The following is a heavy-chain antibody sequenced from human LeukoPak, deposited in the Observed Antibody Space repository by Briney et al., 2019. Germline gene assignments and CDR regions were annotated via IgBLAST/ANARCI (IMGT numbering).Heavy chain of an antibody. V-gene: IGHV4-34*01. Sequence: SETLSLTCAVYGGSFSGYYWSWIRLPPGKGLEWIGEINHSGGTNYNPSLKSRVAISVDTSKNQFSLKLSSVTAADTAVYYCARGEVMIDYWGQGTLVTVSS. J-gene: IGHJ4*02. CDR3: ARGEVMIDY. CDR1: GGSFSGYY. D-gene: IGHD3-3*01. CDR2: INHSGGT.